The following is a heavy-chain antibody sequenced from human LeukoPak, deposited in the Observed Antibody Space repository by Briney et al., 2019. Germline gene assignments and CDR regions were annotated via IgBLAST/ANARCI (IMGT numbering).Heavy chain of an antibody. J-gene: IGHJ4*02. CDR3: AKVCCPYNSSFPDY. D-gene: IGHD6-6*01. CDR1: GFTFSSYG. V-gene: IGHV3-30*18. Sequence: GGSLRLSCAASGFTFSSYGMHWVRQAPGKGLEWVAVISYDGSNKYYADSVKGRFTISRDNSKNTLYLQMNSLRAEDTAVYYCAKVCCPYNSSFPDYWGQGTLVTVSS. CDR2: ISYDGSNK.